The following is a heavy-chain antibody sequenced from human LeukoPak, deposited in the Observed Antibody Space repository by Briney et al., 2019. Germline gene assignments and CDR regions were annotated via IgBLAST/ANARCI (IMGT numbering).Heavy chain of an antibody. CDR3: ARGPTTTVTRSDAFDI. J-gene: IGHJ3*02. D-gene: IGHD4-17*01. V-gene: IGHV4-61*08. CDR1: GGSFSSSDYY. CDR2: IYYSGNT. Sequence: SETLSLTCTVSGGSFSSSDYYWGWIRQPPGKGLEWIGYIYYSGNTNYNPSLKSRVTISVDTSKNQFSLKLSSVTAADTAVYYCARGPTTTVTRSDAFDIWGQGTMVTVSS.